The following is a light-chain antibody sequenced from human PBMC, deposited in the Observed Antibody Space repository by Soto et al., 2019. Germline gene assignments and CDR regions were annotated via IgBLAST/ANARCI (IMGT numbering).Light chain of an antibody. Sequence: EIVLTQSPATLSVSPGERATISCRASQSVGRNLAWYLQKPGQAPRLLIFGASSRAPGIPARFSGSGSGTEFTLTISSLQSEDFAVYDCQQYTNWAWELNFGGGTTVEI. J-gene: IGKJ4*01. CDR2: GAS. CDR1: QSVGRN. V-gene: IGKV3-15*01. CDR3: QQYTNWAWELN.